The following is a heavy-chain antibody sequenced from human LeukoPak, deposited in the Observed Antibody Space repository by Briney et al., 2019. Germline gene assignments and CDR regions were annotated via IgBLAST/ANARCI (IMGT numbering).Heavy chain of an antibody. D-gene: IGHD3-22*01. V-gene: IGHV4-30-4*08. CDR1: GFSFRNYA. Sequence: LRLSCAASGFSFRNYAMTWIRQPPGKGLEWIGYIYYSGSTYYNPSLKSRVTISVDTSKNQFSLKLSSVTAADTAVYYCARGLYDSSGYYSQLFDYWGQGTLVTVSS. J-gene: IGHJ4*02. CDR3: ARGLYDSSGYYSQLFDY. CDR2: IYYSGST.